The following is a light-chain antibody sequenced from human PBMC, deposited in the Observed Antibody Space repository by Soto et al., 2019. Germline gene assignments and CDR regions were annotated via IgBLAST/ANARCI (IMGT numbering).Light chain of an antibody. CDR1: TSNIGAGYS. J-gene: IGLJ3*02. CDR2: GDN. CDR3: QSYDSTLSGSGV. Sequence: QFVLSQPPSVSGAPGQRVTISCTGSTSNIGAGYSVHWYQQLPGTAPKLLIYGDNNRPSGVPDRFSGSKSGTSASLAITGLQAEDEADYFCQSYDSTLSGSGVFGGGTKLTVL. V-gene: IGLV1-40*01.